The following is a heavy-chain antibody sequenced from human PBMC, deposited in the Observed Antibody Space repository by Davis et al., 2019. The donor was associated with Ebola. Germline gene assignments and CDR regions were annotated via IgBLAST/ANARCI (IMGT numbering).Heavy chain of an antibody. Sequence: PGESLRLSCAASGFTFSSYAMHWVRQAPGKGLEWVANIKQDGSEKYYVDSVKGRFTISRDNAKNSLYLQMNSLRAEDTAVYYCARDPSEGYYDSSGYFDYWGQGTLVTVSS. CDR3: ARDPSEGYYDSSGYFDY. V-gene: IGHV3-7*01. CDR2: IKQDGSEK. J-gene: IGHJ4*02. CDR1: GFTFSSYA. D-gene: IGHD3-22*01.